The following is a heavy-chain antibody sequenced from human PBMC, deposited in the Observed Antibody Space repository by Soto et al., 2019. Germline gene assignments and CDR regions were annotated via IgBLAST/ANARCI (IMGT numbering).Heavy chain of an antibody. J-gene: IGHJ5*02. CDR1: GFTFGDYA. D-gene: IGHD6-19*01. CDR3: TRGIAVAGTGSHYWFDP. CDR2: IRSKAYGGTT. Sequence: GSLRLSCTASGFTFGDYAMSWFRQAPGKGLEWVGFIRSKAYGGTTEYAASVKGRFTISRDDSKSIAYLQMNSLKTEDTAVYNCTRGIAVAGTGSHYWFDPWGQGTLVTVSS. V-gene: IGHV3-49*03.